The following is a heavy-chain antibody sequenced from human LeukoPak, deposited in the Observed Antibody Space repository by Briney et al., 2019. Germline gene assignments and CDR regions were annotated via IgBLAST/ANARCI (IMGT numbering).Heavy chain of an antibody. CDR1: GFTFGDYA. CDR2: IRSEAYGGTT. CDR3: TRDEGEYGDYYFDY. J-gene: IGHJ4*02. D-gene: IGHD4-17*01. V-gene: IGHV3-49*04. Sequence: PGRSLRLSCTASGFTFGDYAMSWVRQAPGKGLEWVGFIRSEAYGGTTEYAASVKGRFTISRDDSKSIAYLQMNSLKTEDTAVYYCTRDEGEYGDYYFDYWGQGTLVTVSS.